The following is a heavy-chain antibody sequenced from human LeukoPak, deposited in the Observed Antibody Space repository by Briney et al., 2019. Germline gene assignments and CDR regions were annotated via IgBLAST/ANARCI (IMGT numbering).Heavy chain of an antibody. Sequence: SETLSLTCAVYGGSFSGYYWSWIRQPPGKGLEWIGEINHSGSTNYNPSLKSRVTISVDTSKNQFSLKLSSVTAAETAVYYCASRYPDIAAAGTRYFQHWGQGTLVTVSS. D-gene: IGHD6-13*01. CDR2: INHSGST. J-gene: IGHJ1*01. V-gene: IGHV4-34*01. CDR3: ASRYPDIAAAGTRYFQH. CDR1: GGSFSGYY.